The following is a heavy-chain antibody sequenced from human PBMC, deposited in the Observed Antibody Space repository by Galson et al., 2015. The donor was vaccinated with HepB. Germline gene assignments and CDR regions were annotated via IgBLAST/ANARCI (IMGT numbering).Heavy chain of an antibody. J-gene: IGHJ4*02. CDR1: GFTFSSYA. CDR3: AKVRSAAGTSETID. CDR2: ISGSGGST. V-gene: IGHV3-23*01. D-gene: IGHD6-13*01. Sequence: SLRLSCAASGFTFSSYAMSWVRQAPGKGLEWVSAISGSGGSTYYADSVKGRFTISRDNSKNTLYLQMNSLRAEDTAVYYCAKVRSAAGTSETIDWGQGTLVTVSS.